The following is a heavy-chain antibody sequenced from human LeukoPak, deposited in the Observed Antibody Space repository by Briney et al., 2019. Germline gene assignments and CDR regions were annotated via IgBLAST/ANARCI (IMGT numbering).Heavy chain of an antibody. V-gene: IGHV3-7*01. D-gene: IGHD3-10*01. J-gene: IGHJ4*02. CDR2: IEQDGNEK. Sequence: GGSLRLSCTASGFTFSSHWMGWVRQAPGKGLEWVANIEQDGNEKNFVDSVKGRTTISRDNAKNSLYLQMNSLRAEDTAVYYCARDSLSTYYYGSGSYFLPDYWGQGTLVTVSS. CDR1: GFTFSSHW. CDR3: ARDSLSTYYYGSGSYFLPDY.